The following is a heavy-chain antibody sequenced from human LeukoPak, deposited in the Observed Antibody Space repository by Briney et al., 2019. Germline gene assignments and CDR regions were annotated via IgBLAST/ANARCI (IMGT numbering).Heavy chain of an antibody. D-gene: IGHD2-21*02. CDR2: ISGSGGRT. CDR3: AESSVVTATSPPGY. V-gene: IGHV3-23*01. J-gene: IGHJ4*02. Sequence: GGSLRLSCAASGFTFSDYYMSWIRQAPGKGLEWVSGISGSGGRTYYADSVKGRFTISRDNSKNTLYLQMNSLRAEDTAVYYCAESSVVTATSPPGYWGQGTLVTVSS. CDR1: GFTFSDYY.